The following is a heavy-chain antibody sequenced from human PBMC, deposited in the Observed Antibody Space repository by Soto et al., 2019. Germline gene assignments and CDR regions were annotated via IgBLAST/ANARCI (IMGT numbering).Heavy chain of an antibody. Sequence: GGSLRLSCAASGFTFSSYAMHWVRQAPGKGLEWVAVISYDGSNKYYADSVKGRFTISRDNSKSTLYLQMNSLRAEDTAVYYCARVRVGGSSSGYYRISNYWGQGTLVTVSS. J-gene: IGHJ4*02. CDR1: GFTFSSYA. D-gene: IGHD3-22*01. CDR3: ARVRVGGSSSGYYRISNY. CDR2: ISYDGSNK. V-gene: IGHV3-30-3*01.